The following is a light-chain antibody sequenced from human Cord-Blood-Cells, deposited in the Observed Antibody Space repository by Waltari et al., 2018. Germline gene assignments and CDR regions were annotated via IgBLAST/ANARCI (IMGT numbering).Light chain of an antibody. CDR1: QSVSSY. J-gene: IGKJ1*01. CDR3: QQRSNWPRT. CDR2: DAS. V-gene: IGKV3-11*01. Sequence: EIVLTQSPATLSLSPGEKTTLSCRASQSVSSYLAWYQQKPGQAPRLLIYDASKRATGIPARFSGSGSGTDFTLTISSLEPEDFAVYYCQQRSNWPRTFGQGTKVEIK.